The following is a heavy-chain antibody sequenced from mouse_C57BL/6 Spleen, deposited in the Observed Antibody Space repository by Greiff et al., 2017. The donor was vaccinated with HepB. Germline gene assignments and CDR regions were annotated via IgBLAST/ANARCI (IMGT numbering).Heavy chain of an antibody. CDR1: GYTFTDYY. Sequence: VQLQQSGPELVKPGASVKISCKASGYTFTDYYMNWVKQRPGKSLEWIGDINPNNGGTSYNQKFKGKATLTVDTSSSTAYMELRSLTSEDSAVYYCARRLDLDYWGQGTTLTVSS. D-gene: IGHD4-1*01. CDR3: ARRLDLDY. J-gene: IGHJ2*01. V-gene: IGHV1-26*01. CDR2: INPNNGGT.